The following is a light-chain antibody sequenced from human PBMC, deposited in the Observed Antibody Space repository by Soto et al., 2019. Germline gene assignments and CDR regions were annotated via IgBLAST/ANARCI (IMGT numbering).Light chain of an antibody. CDR2: STG. J-gene: IGLJ2*01. Sequence: QAVVTQEPSLTVSPGGTVTLTCASSTGAVTSGFYPSWFQQKPGQAPRSLIYSTGNKHSWTPARFSGSLLGGKAALTLSGVQPEDEAEYYCLLYYGGAQVFGGGTKVTV. CDR3: LLYYGGAQV. CDR1: TGAVTSGFY. V-gene: IGLV7-43*01.